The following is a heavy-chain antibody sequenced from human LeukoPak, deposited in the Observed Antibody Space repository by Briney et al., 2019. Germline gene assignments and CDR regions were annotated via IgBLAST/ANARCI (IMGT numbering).Heavy chain of an antibody. CDR1: GFTFDDYA. D-gene: IGHD6-13*01. Sequence: QPGGFLRLSCAASGFTFDDYAMHWVRQAPGKGLEWVSGISWNSGSIGYADSVKGRFTISRDNAKNSLYLQMNSLRAEDTALYYCAKEAHPPPYPGIAAAGTRAFDIWGQGTMVTVSS. J-gene: IGHJ3*02. CDR3: AKEAHPPPYPGIAAAGTRAFDI. V-gene: IGHV3-9*01. CDR2: ISWNSGSI.